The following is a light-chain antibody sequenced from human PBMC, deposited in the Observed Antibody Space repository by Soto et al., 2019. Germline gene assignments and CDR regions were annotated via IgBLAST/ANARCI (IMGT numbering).Light chain of an antibody. CDR3: SSYRGSSTLT. V-gene: IGLV2-8*01. CDR2: EVN. CDR1: SSDVGGYNY. J-gene: IGLJ2*01. Sequence: QSVLTQPPSASGSPGQSVTISCTGTSSDVGGYNYVSWYQQHPGRAPRLMIYEVNKRPSGVPDRFSGSKSGDTASLTVSGLQAEDEADYYCSSYRGSSTLTFGGGTQLTVL.